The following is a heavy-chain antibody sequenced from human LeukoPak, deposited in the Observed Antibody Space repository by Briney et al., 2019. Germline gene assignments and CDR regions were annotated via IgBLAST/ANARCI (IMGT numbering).Heavy chain of an antibody. J-gene: IGHJ4*02. CDR3: AKARSGWYGYYFDY. D-gene: IGHD6-19*01. CDR1: GFTFSSYA. CDR2: ISGSGGST. Sequence: GSLRLSCAASGFTFSSYAMSWVRQAPGKGLEWVSAISGSGGSTYYADSVKGRFTISRDFSKNTLYLQMNSLRAEDTAVYYCAKARSGWYGYYFDYWGQGTLVTVSS. V-gene: IGHV3-23*01.